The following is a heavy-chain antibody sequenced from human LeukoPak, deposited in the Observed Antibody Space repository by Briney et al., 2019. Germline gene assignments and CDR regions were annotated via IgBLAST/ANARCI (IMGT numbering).Heavy chain of an antibody. CDR2: IKNSGSST. CDR1: GFTFRNYA. Sequence: PGGSLRLSCAASGFTFRNYAMSWVRQAPGKGLEWVSGIKNSGSSTFYAGSVQGRFTISRDNSKNTLFLQMNSLRAEDTAVYYCAKEGYYGSGSYPYYFDYWGQGTLVTVSS. V-gene: IGHV3-23*01. D-gene: IGHD3-10*01. CDR3: AKEGYYGSGSYPYYFDY. J-gene: IGHJ4*02.